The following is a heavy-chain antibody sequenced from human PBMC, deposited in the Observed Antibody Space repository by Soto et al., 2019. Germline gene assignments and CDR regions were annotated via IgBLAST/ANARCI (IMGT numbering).Heavy chain of an antibody. J-gene: IGHJ4*02. Sequence: GGCLRLSCAASGFTFDDYAMHWVRQAPGKGLEWVSGISWNSGSIGYADSVKGRFTISRDNAKNSLYLQMNSLRAEDTALYYCAKGQPGRNYFDYWGQGTLVPVSS. CDR3: AKGQPGRNYFDY. CDR2: ISWNSGSI. D-gene: IGHD1-1*01. V-gene: IGHV3-9*01. CDR1: GFTFDDYA.